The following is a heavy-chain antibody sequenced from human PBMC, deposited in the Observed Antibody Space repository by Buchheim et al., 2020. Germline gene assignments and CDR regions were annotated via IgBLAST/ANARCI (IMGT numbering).Heavy chain of an antibody. Sequence: EVQLVESGGGLVQPGGSLRLSCADSGFTFSSYWMSWVRQAPGKGLEWVANIKQDGSEKYYVDSVKGRFTISRDNAKNSLYLQRNGLSADDTAEYYCAGYMLVPAASSGILYYYCCMDVWGQGTT. J-gene: IGHJ6*02. CDR2: IKQDGSEK. D-gene: IGHD2-2*01. CDR1: GFTFSSYW. CDR3: AGYMLVPAASSGILYYYCCMDV. V-gene: IGHV3-7*03.